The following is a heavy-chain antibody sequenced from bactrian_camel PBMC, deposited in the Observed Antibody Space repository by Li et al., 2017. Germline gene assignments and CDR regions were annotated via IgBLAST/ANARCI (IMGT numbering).Heavy chain of an antibody. CDR1: VLRRGGYC. Sequence: HVQQVESGGGSVQTGGSLRLSCVASVLRRGGYCMGWFRQAPGKEREGVAVIWTSGGITYYADSVKGRFTISKDNDKNILYLQMNNLKPEDTAMYYCAAKTQPWGCLDISMNTFLYYGRGTQVTVS. D-gene: IGHD1*01. CDR2: IWTSGGIT. V-gene: IGHV3S1*01. J-gene: IGHJ4*01.